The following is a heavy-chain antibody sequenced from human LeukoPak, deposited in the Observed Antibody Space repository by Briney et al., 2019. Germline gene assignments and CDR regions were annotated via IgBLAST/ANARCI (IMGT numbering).Heavy chain of an antibody. J-gene: IGHJ2*01. CDR2: IYYSGST. Sequence: SETLSLTCTVSGGSISSGDYYWNWIRQPPGKGLEWIGYIYYSGSTNYNPSLKSRVTISVDTSKNQFSLKLSSVTAADTAVYYCVRKWSFWYFDPWGRGTLVTVSS. CDR1: GGSISSGDYY. CDR3: VRKWSFWYFDP. V-gene: IGHV4-61*08. D-gene: IGHD3-10*01.